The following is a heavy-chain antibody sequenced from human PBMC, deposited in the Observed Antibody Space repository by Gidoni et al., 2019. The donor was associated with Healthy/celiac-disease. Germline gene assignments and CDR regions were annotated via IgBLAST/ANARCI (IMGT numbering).Heavy chain of an antibody. CDR3: AAHLWFGELSTFDY. J-gene: IGHJ4*02. CDR2: INTNTGNP. D-gene: IGHD3-10*01. CDR1: GYIFTSYA. V-gene: IGHV7-4-1*02. Sequence: QVQLVQSGSELKKPGASVKVSCKAAGYIFTSYAMNWVRTAPGQGLEWMGWINTNTGNPTYAQGFTGRFVFSLDTSVSTAYLQISSLKAEDTAVYYCAAHLWFGELSTFDYWGQGTLVTVSS.